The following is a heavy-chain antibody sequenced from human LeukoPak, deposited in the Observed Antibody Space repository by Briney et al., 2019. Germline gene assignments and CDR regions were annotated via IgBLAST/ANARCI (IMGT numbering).Heavy chain of an antibody. CDR3: ARGSSRITIFEAVYGYFQH. Sequence: SETLSLTCTVSGYSISSGYYWSWIRQPPGKGLEWIGEINHSGSTNYNPSLKSRVTISVDTSKNQFSLKLSSVTAADTAVYYCARGSSRITIFEAVYGYFQHWGQGTLVTVSS. J-gene: IGHJ1*01. D-gene: IGHD3-3*01. CDR2: INHSGST. V-gene: IGHV4-38-2*02. CDR1: GYSISSGYY.